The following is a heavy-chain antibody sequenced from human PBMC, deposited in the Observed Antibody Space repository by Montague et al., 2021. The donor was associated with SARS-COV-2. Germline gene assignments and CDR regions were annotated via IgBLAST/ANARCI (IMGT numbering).Heavy chain of an antibody. Sequence: TLSLTCTVSGDSINIGNFYWSWIRQPAGKQLEWIGRIFKSGTANYNPPLKGRVTITMDTSKNEFSLKLRYVTAADTAMYFCARGFTTGFYPYWLDLWGQGALVTVSS. CDR2: IFKSGTA. D-gene: IGHD2-21*01. CDR1: GDSINIGNFY. CDR3: ARGFTTGFYPYWLDL. V-gene: IGHV4-61*02. J-gene: IGHJ5*02.